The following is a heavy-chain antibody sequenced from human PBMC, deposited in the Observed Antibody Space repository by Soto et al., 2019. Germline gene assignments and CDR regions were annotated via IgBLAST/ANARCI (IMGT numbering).Heavy chain of an antibody. CDR1: GFSFSNYW. Sequence: PGGSLRLSCAASGFSFSNYWMHWVRQAPGKGLVWVSRINSDGSGTGYADSVKGRFTISRDNAKNTLFLQMNSLRAEDTAVYYCARGAEGSWDWWLTHWGQGTLVTVSS. V-gene: IGHV3-74*01. CDR2: INSDGSGT. D-gene: IGHD5-12*01. CDR3: ARGAEGSWDWWLTH. J-gene: IGHJ4*02.